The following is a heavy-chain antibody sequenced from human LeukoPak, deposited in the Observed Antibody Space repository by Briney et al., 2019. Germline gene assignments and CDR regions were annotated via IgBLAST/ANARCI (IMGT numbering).Heavy chain of an antibody. CDR1: GFTFSSYE. CDR2: IDTSGSTI. D-gene: IGHD3-10*01. CDR3: ARDRLREWFGELSFDY. Sequence: GGSLRLSCAASGFTFSSYEMNWVRQAPGKGMEWISYIDTSGSTIHYAESVKGRFTISRDNAKNSLHLQMNNLRAEDTAVYYCARDRLREWFGELSFDYWGQGTLVTVSS. J-gene: IGHJ4*02. V-gene: IGHV3-48*03.